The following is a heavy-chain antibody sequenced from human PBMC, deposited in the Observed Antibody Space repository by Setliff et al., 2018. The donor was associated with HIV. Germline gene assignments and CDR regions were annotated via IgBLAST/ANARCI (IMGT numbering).Heavy chain of an antibody. J-gene: IGHJ4*02. D-gene: IGHD3-10*01. CDR2: ISYTGIT. Sequence: SETLSLTCAVYGGSFSRGSYSWGWIRQPPGKGLEWIGSISYTGITNYNPSLKSRVTISVDTSQNQFSLKLTSVTAADTAVYFCARDDRWVYNDYLDYWGQGTLVTVSS. V-gene: IGHV4-39*02. CDR1: GGSFSRGSYS. CDR3: ARDDRWVYNDYLDY.